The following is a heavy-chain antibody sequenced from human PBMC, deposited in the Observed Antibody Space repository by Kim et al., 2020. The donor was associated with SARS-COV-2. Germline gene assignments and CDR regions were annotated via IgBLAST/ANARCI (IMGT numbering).Heavy chain of an antibody. D-gene: IGHD6-6*01. CDR1: GFTFSSYA. V-gene: IGHV3-30*04. CDR2: ISYDGSNK. J-gene: IGHJ6*02. CDR3: ARDSSSSSWLVYYYYYYGMDV. Sequence: GGSLRLSCAASGFTFSSYAMHWVRQAPGKGLEWVAVISYDGSNKYYVDSVKGRFTISRDNSKNTLYLQMNSLRAEDTAVYYCARDSSSSSWLVYYYYYYGMDVWGQGTTVTVSS.